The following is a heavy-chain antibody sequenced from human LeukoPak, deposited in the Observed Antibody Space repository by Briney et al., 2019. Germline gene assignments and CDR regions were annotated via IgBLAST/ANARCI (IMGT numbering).Heavy chain of an antibody. V-gene: IGHV3-30-3*01. CDR2: ISYDGSNK. D-gene: IGHD3-9*01. J-gene: IGHJ4*02. CDR3: ARDYDILTGSPGLRFDY. Sequence: GGSLRLSCAASGFTFSSYAMSWVRQAPGKGLEWVAVISYDGSNKYYADSVKGRFTISRDNSKNTLYLQMNSLRAEDTAVHYCARDYDILTGSPGLRFDYWGQGTLVTVSS. CDR1: GFTFSSYA.